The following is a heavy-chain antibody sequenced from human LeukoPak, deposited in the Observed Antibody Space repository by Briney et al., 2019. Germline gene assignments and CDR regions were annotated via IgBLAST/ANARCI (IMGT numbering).Heavy chain of an antibody. CDR2: IYHSGST. CDR3: ARESPLYGDYEIGLIDY. CDR1: GGSISSGGYY. Sequence: SETLSLTCTVSGGSISSGGYYWSWIRQPPGKGLEWIGYIYHSGSTYYNPSLKSRVTISVDRSKNQFSLKLSSVTAADTAVYYCARESPLYGDYEIGLIDYWGQGTLVTVSS. J-gene: IGHJ4*02. D-gene: IGHD4-17*01. V-gene: IGHV4-30-2*01.